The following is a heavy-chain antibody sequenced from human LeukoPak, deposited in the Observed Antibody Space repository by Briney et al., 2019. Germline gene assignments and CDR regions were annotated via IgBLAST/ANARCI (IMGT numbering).Heavy chain of an antibody. CDR1: GFTFSSYA. D-gene: IGHD6-19*01. V-gene: IGHV3-64D*06. CDR3: VKDPSSGWYPEYYFDY. CDR2: ISSNGGST. Sequence: GGSLRLSCSASGFTFSSYAMHWVRQAPGKGLEYVSAISSNGGSTYYADSVEGRFTISRDNSKNTLYLQMSSLRAEDTAVYYCVKDPSSGWYPEYYFDYWGQGTLVTVSS. J-gene: IGHJ4*02.